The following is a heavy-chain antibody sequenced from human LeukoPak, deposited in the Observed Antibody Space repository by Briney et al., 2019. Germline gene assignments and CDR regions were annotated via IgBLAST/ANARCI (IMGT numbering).Heavy chain of an antibody. D-gene: IGHD5-18*01. CDR1: RFTISSYA. J-gene: IGHJ4*02. V-gene: IGHV3-23*01. CDR3: AKDRAAMVTSPFDY. Sequence: GGSLRLSCAASRFTISSYAMSWVRQAPGKGLEWVSGISGSSGSTYYADSVKGRFTIARDKSKNTVYLQMNSLRAEDRAVYYCAKDRAAMVTSPFDYWGQGALVTVSS. CDR2: ISGSSGST.